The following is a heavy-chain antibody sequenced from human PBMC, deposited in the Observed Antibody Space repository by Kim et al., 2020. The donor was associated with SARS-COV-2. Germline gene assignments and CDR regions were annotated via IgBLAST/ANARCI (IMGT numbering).Heavy chain of an antibody. Sequence: SETLSLTCTVSGGPISSGGYYWSWIRQHPGKGLEWIGYIYYSGSTYYNPSLKSRVTISVDTSKNQFSLKLSSVTAADTAVYYCARATSITMIVVVINAFDIWGQGTMVTVSS. J-gene: IGHJ3*02. CDR3: ARATSITMIVVVINAFDI. CDR2: IYYSGST. V-gene: IGHV4-31*03. D-gene: IGHD3-22*01. CDR1: GGPISSGGYY.